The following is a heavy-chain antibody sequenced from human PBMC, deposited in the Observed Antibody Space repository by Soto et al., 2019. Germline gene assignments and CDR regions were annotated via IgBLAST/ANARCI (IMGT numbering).Heavy chain of an antibody. V-gene: IGHV4-34*01. CDR3: ARTQWRNVRVGATTQALDY. J-gene: IGHJ4*02. CDR1: GGCFSVYY. Sequence: SETLSVTCAFYGGCFSVYYWSWIRQPPGKGLEWIGEINHSGSTNYNPSLKSRVTISVDTSKNQFSLKLSSVTAADTAVYYCARTQWRNVRVGATTQALDYWGQGTMVTGSS. D-gene: IGHD1-26*01. CDR2: INHSGST.